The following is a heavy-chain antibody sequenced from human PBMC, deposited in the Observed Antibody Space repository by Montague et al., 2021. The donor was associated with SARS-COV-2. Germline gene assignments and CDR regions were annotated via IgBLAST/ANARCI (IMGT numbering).Heavy chain of an antibody. CDR1: GGSISSNDYY. CDR3: ARGARQGYGFRLGSFDS. V-gene: IGHV4-39*07. J-gene: IGHJ4*02. CDR2: IYYSGST. Sequence: SETLSLTCTVSGGSISSNDYYWGWIRQPPGKGLEWIGTIYYSGSTYYRPSLKSRVTMSVDTSKNQFSLKLSSVAAADTAVYYCARGARQGYGFRLGSFDSWGQGTLVTASS. D-gene: IGHD3-10*01.